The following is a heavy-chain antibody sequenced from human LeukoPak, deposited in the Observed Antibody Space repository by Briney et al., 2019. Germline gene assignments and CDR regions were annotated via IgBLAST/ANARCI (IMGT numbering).Heavy chain of an antibody. J-gene: IGHJ6*03. CDR2: IRYDGSNK. V-gene: IGHV3-30*02. CDR1: GFTFSSYG. D-gene: IGHD3-3*01. CDR3: SLRNKSPNYYYYMDV. Sequence: PGGSLRLSCAASGFTFSSYGMHWVRQAPGKGLVWVAFIRYDGSNKYYADSVKGRFTISRDNSKNTLYLQMNSLRAEDTAVYYCSLRNKSPNYYYYMDVWGKGTTVTVSS.